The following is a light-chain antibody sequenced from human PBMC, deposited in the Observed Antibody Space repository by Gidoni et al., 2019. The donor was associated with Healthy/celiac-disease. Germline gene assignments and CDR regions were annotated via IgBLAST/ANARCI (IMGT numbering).Light chain of an antibody. Sequence: HSALTQPASVSGSPGQSITISCTGTSSDVGSYNLVSCYQQHPGKAPKLMIYQGSKRPSGVSNRFSGSKSGNTASLTISGLQAEDEADYYCCSYAGSSTLVFGGGTKLTVL. V-gene: IGLV2-23*01. CDR1: SSDVGSYNL. CDR2: QGS. CDR3: CSYAGSSTLV. J-gene: IGLJ2*01.